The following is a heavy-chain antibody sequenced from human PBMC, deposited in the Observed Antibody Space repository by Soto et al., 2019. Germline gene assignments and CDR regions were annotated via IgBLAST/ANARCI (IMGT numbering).Heavy chain of an antibody. D-gene: IGHD6-13*01. CDR2: INTYNGNT. V-gene: IGHV1-18*01. CDR1: GYTFTNYG. CDR3: ARGSSPVDFDY. Sequence: QVHLVQSGGEVKKPGASVKVSCKASGYTFTNYGVNWVRQAPGQGLEWMGWINTYNGNTNYAQRLQGRVTLTTDTSTRTAYMERRSLTSDDTAVYYCARGSSPVDFDYWGQGTLVTVSS. J-gene: IGHJ4*02.